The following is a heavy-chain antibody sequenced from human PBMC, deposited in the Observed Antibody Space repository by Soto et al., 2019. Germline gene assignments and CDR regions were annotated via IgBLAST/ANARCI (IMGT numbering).Heavy chain of an antibody. D-gene: IGHD6-19*01. CDR1: GYTFSTST. Sequence: ASVKVSCKASGYTFSTSTVTRVRQAPGQGLEWTGWITTYNDNTNFAQRIHVRVTMTTDTFTSTAFMDLGSLRSDDTAVYYCAGSLSSGLPVDIWGQGTMVTVSS. CDR2: ITTYNDNT. CDR3: AGSLSSGLPVDI. V-gene: IGHV1-18*01. J-gene: IGHJ3*02.